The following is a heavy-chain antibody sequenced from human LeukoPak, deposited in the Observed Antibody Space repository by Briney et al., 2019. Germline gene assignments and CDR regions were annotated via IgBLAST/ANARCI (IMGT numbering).Heavy chain of an antibody. CDR2: IYYSGYT. V-gene: IGHV4-39*01. D-gene: IGHD3-10*01. CDR1: GGSISSSSYY. CDR3: ARCISMVRGVIRPPDY. Sequence: SETLSLTCTVSGGSISSSSYYWGWIRQPPGKGLEWIGSIYYSGYTYYNPSLKSRVTISVDTSKNQFSLKLSSVTAADTAVYYCARCISMVRGVIRPPDYWGQGTLVTVSS. J-gene: IGHJ4*02.